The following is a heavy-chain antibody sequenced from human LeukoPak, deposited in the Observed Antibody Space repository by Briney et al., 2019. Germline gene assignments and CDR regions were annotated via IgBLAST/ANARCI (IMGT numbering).Heavy chain of an antibody. V-gene: IGHV4-38-2*01. CDR3: ARPSGGYCSSTSCYRGGAFDI. CDR2: IYHSGST. Sequence: SQTLSLTCAVSGYSISSGYYWGWIRPPPGKGVEWIGSIYHSGSTYYNPSPKSRLTISVETSKNQLSLKLSSVTAADTAVYYCARPSGGYCSSTSCYRGGAFDIWGQGTMVTVSS. CDR1: GYSISSGYY. D-gene: IGHD2-2*02. J-gene: IGHJ3*02.